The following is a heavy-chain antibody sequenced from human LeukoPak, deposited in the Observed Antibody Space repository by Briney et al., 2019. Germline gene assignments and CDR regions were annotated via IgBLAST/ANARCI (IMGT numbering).Heavy chain of an antibody. CDR2: ISYDGSNK. D-gene: IGHD3-22*01. V-gene: IGHV3-30-3*01. CDR1: GFTFSSYA. CDR3: AREIYYYDSSGYLDY. Sequence: GRSLRLSCAASGFTFSSYAMHWVRQAPGKGLEWVAVISYDGSNKYYADSVKGRFTISRDNSKNTLYLQMNSLRAEDTAVYYCAREIYYYDSSGYLDYWGQGTLVTVSS. J-gene: IGHJ4*02.